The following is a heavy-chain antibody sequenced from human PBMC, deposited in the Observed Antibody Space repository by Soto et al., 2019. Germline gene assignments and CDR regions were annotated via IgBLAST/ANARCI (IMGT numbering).Heavy chain of an antibody. CDR2: IYYSGST. V-gene: IGHV4-30-4*01. D-gene: IGHD3-3*01. CDR3: ARDSTIFGELIRADGMDV. Sequence: QVQLQESGPGLVKPSQTLSLTCTVSGGSISSGDYYWSWIRQSPGKGLEWIVYIYYSGSTWYNSSLERRVTMSVDTSKNQFSLKMSSVTAADTGVYYCARDSTIFGELIRADGMDVWGQGTTVTVSS. CDR1: GGSISSGDYY. J-gene: IGHJ6*02.